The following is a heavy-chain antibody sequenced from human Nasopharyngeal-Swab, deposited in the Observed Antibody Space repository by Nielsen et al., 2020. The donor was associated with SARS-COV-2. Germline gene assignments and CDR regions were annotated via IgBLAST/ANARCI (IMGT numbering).Heavy chain of an antibody. CDR3: SRGNYNPDY. Sequence: KVSCKGSGYSFTSYWIGWVRQMPGKGLEGMGVIYPGDSSTRYSPSFQGQATIPAYKSIRTAYLQWSSLKTSGTAMYYCSRGNYNPDYWGQGTLVTVSS. CDR1: GYSFTSYW. D-gene: IGHD1-26*01. J-gene: IGHJ4*02. V-gene: IGHV5-51*01. CDR2: IYPGDSST.